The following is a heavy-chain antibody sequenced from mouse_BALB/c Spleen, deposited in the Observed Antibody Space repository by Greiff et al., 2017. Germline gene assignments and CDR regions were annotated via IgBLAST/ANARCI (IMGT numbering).Heavy chain of an antibody. CDR1: GFTFSSYT. V-gene: IGHV5-6-4*01. CDR2: ISSGGSYT. CDR3: TRRAGNSDYYAMDY. Sequence: EVQLQQSGGGLVKPGGSLKLSCAASGFTFSSYTMSWVRQTPEKRLEWVATISSGGSYTYYPDSVKGRFTISRDNAKNTLYLQMSSLKSEDTAMYYCTRRAGNSDYYAMDYWGQGTSVTVSS. D-gene: IGHD2-1*01. J-gene: IGHJ4*01.